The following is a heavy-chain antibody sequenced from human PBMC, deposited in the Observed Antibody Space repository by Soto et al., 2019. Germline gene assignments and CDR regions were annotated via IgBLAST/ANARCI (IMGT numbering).Heavy chain of an antibody. J-gene: IGHJ5*02. Sequence: SLRLSCAASGFTFSSYEMNWVRQAPGKGLEWVSYISSSGSTIYYADSVKGRFTISRDNAKNSLYLQMNSLRAEDTAVYYCAGSADTIFGNNWFDPWGQGTLVTVSS. CDR2: ISSSGSTI. D-gene: IGHD3-3*01. CDR3: AGSADTIFGNNWFDP. V-gene: IGHV3-48*03. CDR1: GFTFSSYE.